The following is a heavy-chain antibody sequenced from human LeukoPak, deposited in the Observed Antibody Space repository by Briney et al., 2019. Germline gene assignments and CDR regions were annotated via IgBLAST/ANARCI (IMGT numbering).Heavy chain of an antibody. Sequence: GASVKVSCKASGYTFTNYGISWVRQAPGQGLEWMGWISGYNGNTNYAQKLQGRLSMTTDTSTYTAYMELRSLTSDDTAVYYCARGRYSGYVPHDFDYWGQGTLVTVSS. CDR2: ISGYNGNT. CDR3: ARGRYSGYVPHDFDY. V-gene: IGHV1-18*01. J-gene: IGHJ4*02. CDR1: GYTFTNYG. D-gene: IGHD5-12*01.